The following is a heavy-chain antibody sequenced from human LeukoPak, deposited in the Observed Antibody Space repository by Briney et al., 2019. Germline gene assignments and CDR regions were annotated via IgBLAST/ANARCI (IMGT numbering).Heavy chain of an antibody. V-gene: IGHV3-21*01. D-gene: IGHD1-26*01. J-gene: IGHJ6*03. CDR3: ARDPYSGNYGNDYYYYMDV. CDR1: GFTFSNYN. CDR2: ITRSGTYL. Sequence: PGGSLRLSCEASGFTFSNYNMNWVRQAPGKAMEWVSSITRSGTYLFYADSVKGRFTISRDNAKNSLYLKMDSLGPEDTAVYYCARDPYSGNYGNDYYYYMDVWGKGTTVTISS.